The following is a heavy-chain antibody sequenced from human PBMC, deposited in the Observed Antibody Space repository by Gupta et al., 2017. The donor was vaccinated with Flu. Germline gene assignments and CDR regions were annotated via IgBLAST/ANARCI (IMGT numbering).Heavy chain of an antibody. CDR1: GFSFRNYG. D-gene: IGHD3-10*01. J-gene: IGHJ6*02. Sequence: QAEVVESGGGVVQPGGSLTLSCAAFGFSFRNYGMLWVRQAPGKGLGWVAVTSFDGSSKNYADSVKGRFAISRDNSKNTLYLQMNSLRTEDTAVYHCAKDWRWNYNNYGMNVWGPGTTVTVSS. CDR3: AKDWRWNYNNYGMNV. CDR2: TSFDGSSK. V-gene: IGHV3-30*18.